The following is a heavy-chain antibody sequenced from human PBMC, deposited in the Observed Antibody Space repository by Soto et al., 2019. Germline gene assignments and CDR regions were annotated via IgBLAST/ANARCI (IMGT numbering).Heavy chain of an antibody. V-gene: IGHV3-48*02. J-gene: IGHJ4*02. D-gene: IGHD6-13*01. CDR3: ARGSSNWAYYFDF. CDR1: GFTFSSYS. CDR2: ITSSGTTV. Sequence: EVHLVESGGGLVQPGGSLRLSCAASGFTFSSYSLNWVRQAPGKGLEWVSYITSSGTTVYYADSVRGRFTISRDNAKNSLSLQMNRLRDDDTAVYYCARGSSNWAYYFDFWGQGTLVTVSS.